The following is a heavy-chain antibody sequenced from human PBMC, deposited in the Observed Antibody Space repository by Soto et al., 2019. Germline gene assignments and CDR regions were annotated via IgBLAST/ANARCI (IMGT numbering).Heavy chain of an antibody. Sequence: PSATRSITCAVYGGSFSGYYWSWIRQPPGKGLEWIGEINHSGSTNYNPSLKSRVTISVDTSKNQFSLKLSSVTAADTAVYYCARDPKRFGVVPSNWFDPWGQGTLVTVSS. CDR3: ARDPKRFGVVPSNWFDP. J-gene: IGHJ5*02. V-gene: IGHV4-34*01. CDR1: GGSFSGYY. D-gene: IGHD3-3*01. CDR2: INHSGST.